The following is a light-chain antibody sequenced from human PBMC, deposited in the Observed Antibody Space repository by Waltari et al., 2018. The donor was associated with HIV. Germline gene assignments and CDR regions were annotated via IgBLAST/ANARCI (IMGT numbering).Light chain of an antibody. J-gene: IGKJ1*01. Sequence: DIQLTQSPSFLSAPVGDRVTFTCRASQGISSYLAWYQQKPGKAPKLLIYAASTLQSGVPSRFSGSGSGTEFTLTISSLQPEDFATYYCQQLNSYPRTFGQGTKVEI. V-gene: IGKV1-9*01. CDR1: QGISSY. CDR3: QQLNSYPRT. CDR2: AAS.